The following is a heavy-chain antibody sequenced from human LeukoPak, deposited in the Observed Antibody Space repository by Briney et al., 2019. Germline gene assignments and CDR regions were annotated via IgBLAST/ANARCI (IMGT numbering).Heavy chain of an antibody. CDR2: IIPIFGTA. V-gene: IGHV1-69*13. Sequence: ASVKVSCKASGYTFTSYDINWVRQATGQGLEWMGGIIPIFGTANYAQKFQGRVTITADESTSTAYMELSSLRSEDTAVYYCARLLRHWFDPWGQGTLVTVSS. CDR3: ARLLRHWFDP. CDR1: GYTFTSYD. J-gene: IGHJ5*02.